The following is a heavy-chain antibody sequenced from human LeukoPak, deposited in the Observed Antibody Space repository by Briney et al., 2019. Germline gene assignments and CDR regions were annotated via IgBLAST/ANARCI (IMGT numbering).Heavy chain of an antibody. Sequence: ASVKVSCKASGYTFTGYYMHWVRQAPGQGLEWMGWINPNSGGTNYAQKFQGRVTMTRDTSVSTAYMELSRLRSDDTAVCYCARAYGNGRGRNGMDVWGQGTTVTVSS. J-gene: IGHJ6*02. D-gene: IGHD4-11*01. CDR1: GYTFTGYY. CDR3: ARAYGNGRGRNGMDV. V-gene: IGHV1-2*02. CDR2: INPNSGGT.